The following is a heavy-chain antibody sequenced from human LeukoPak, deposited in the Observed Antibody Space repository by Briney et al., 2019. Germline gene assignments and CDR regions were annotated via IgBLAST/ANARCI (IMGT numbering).Heavy chain of an antibody. CDR3: ARVGGVPYFDY. CDR1: GFSFSSYW. CDR2: IKQDGSEK. D-gene: IGHD4-23*01. J-gene: IGHJ4*02. V-gene: IGHV3-7*01. Sequence: GGSLRLSCAASGFSFSSYWMSWVRQAPGQGLEWVANIKQDGSEKYYVDSVKGRFTISRDNAKNSLYLQMNSLRAEDTAVYYCARVGGVPYFDYWGQGTLVTVSS.